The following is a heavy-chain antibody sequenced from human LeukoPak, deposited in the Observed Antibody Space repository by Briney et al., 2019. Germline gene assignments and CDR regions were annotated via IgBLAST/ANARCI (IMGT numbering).Heavy chain of an antibody. CDR2: VHYSGST. D-gene: IGHD6-19*01. CDR3: ARWYSSGWAFDY. V-gene: IGHV4-59*08. J-gene: IGHJ4*02. CDR1: GGTISSYY. Sequence: SETLSLTCTVSGGTISSYYWNWIRQPPGKGLEWIGYVHYSGSTKYNPSLKSRVTISVDTSKSQFSLKLSSVIAADTAVYYCARWYSSGWAFDYWGQGTLVTVSS.